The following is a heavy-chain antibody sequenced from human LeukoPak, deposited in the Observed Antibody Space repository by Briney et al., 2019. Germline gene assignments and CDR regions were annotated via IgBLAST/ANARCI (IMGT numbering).Heavy chain of an antibody. CDR3: AKDPSFSVVVAATWIDY. CDR2: IWYDGSNK. Sequence: GGSLRLSCAASGFTFSSYGMHWVRQAPGKGLEWVAVIWYDGSNKYYADSVKGRFTISRDNSKNTLYLQMNSLRAEDTAVYYCAKDPSFSVVVAATWIDYWGQGTLVSVSS. CDR1: GFTFSSYG. J-gene: IGHJ4*02. V-gene: IGHV3-30*02. D-gene: IGHD2-15*01.